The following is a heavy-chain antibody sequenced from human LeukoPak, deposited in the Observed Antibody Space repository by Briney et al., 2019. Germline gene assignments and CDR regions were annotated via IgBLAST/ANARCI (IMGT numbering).Heavy chain of an antibody. V-gene: IGHV3-66*01. Sequence: GGSLRLSCAASGFTFSDYYMNWVRQAPGKGLEWVSVIYSGGSTYYADSVKGRFTISRDNSKNTLYLQMNSLRAEDTAVYYCARGAYGSGSYGDNWFDPWGQGTLVTVSS. J-gene: IGHJ5*02. D-gene: IGHD3-10*01. CDR3: ARGAYGSGSYGDNWFDP. CDR2: IYSGGST. CDR1: GFTFSDYY.